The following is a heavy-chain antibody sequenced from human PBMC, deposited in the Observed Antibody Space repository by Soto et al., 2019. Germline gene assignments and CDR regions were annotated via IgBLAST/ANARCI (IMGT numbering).Heavy chain of an antibody. D-gene: IGHD2-2*02. V-gene: IGHV4-61*01. CDR2: INYSGFT. CDR3: AAIPRGGRFWGWFGP. Sequence: QVQLQESGPGAVKPSETLSLTCTVSGGSVISDSYWWTWIRQSPGKGLEWVGYINYSGFTKYNPSLESRVTVSVDTSKSQFSLNLNSVTAAVTAMYYCAAIPRGGRFWGWFGPWGQGTLVTVSS. J-gene: IGHJ5*02. CDR1: GGSVISDSYW.